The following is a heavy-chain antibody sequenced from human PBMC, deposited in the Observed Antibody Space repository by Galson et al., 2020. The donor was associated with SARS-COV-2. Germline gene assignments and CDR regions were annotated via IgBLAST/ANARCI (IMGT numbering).Heavy chain of an antibody. CDR3: ARESSSGWK. Sequence: SETLSLTCAVSGGSISGGSWWSWVRQPPGKGLEWIGEIFHSGTTNYNPSLKSRVTMSVDKSKNQFSLNLSSVTAADTAVYYCARESSSGWKWGQGTLVTVSS. CDR2: IFHSGTT. D-gene: IGHD6-19*01. V-gene: IGHV4-4*02. CDR1: GGSISGGSW. J-gene: IGHJ4*02.